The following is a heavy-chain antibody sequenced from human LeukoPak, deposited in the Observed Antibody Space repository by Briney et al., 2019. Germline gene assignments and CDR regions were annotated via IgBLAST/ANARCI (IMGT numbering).Heavy chain of an antibody. D-gene: IGHD2-2*01. CDR1: GFTFSTFA. Sequence: GGSLRLSCAASGFTFSTFAMSWVRQAPGKGLEWVSGISDSGGTTYYVDSVRGRFTISRDNSKNTLYLQINSLRAEDMALYYCAKSSDGSTSFDQWGQGTLVTVSS. CDR2: ISDSGGTT. V-gene: IGHV3-23*01. CDR3: AKSSDGSTSFDQ. J-gene: IGHJ4*02.